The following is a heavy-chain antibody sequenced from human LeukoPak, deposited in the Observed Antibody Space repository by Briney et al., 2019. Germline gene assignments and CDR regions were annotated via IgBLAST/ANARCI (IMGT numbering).Heavy chain of an antibody. J-gene: IGHJ4*02. Sequence: ASVKVSCKASGGTFSGYAINWVRQAPGQGLEWMGWINPNSGGTNYAQKFQGRVTMTRDTSISTAYMELSRLRSDDTAVYYCARDTAAAGTWLGNWGQGTLVTVSS. CDR3: ARDTAAAGTWLGN. CDR2: INPNSGGT. V-gene: IGHV1-2*02. CDR1: GGTFSGYA. D-gene: IGHD6-13*01.